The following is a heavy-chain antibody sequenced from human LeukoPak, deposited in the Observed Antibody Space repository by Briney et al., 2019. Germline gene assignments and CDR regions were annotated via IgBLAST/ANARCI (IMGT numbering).Heavy chain of an antibody. V-gene: IGHV4-59*01. CDR1: GGSISSYY. D-gene: IGHD4-23*01. J-gene: IGHJ4*02. CDR3: AGSGGNSFDYFDY. Sequence: SETLSLTCTVSGGSISSYYWSWIRQPPGKGLEWIGYIYYSGSTNYNPSLKSRVTISVDTSKNQFSLKLSSVTAADTAVYYCAGSGGNSFDYFDYWGQGTLVTVSS. CDR2: IYYSGST.